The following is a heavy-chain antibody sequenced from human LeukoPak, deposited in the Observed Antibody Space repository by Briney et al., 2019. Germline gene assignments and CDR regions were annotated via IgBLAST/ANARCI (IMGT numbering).Heavy chain of an antibody. V-gene: IGHV4-59*02. J-gene: IGHJ3*01. CDR3: ARLHRGEEAFDV. Sequence: GSLRLSCAASGFIVSSNYMSWVRQPPGKGLEWIGYFYYSGSTNYNPSLKSRVTISLDTSKNQFSLKLSSVTAADTAVYYCARLHRGEEAFDVWGQGTMVTVSS. CDR2: FYYSGST. CDR1: GFIVSSNY.